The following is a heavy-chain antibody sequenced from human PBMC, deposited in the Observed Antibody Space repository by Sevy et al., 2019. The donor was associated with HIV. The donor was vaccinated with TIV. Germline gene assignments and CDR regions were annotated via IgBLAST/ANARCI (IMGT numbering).Heavy chain of an antibody. D-gene: IGHD3-22*01. V-gene: IGHV1-24*01. J-gene: IGHJ4*02. CDR3: AITKDYYDNSGSPFDY. CDR1: GYTLTKLA. Sequence: ASVKVSCKVSGYTLTKLAMHWVRQAPGNWLEWMGTFDPEDGETIYAQKFQGRVTMTEDTSIDTGYMELSSLRSEDTAVFYCAITKDYYDNSGSPFDYWGQGTLVTVSS. CDR2: FDPEDGET.